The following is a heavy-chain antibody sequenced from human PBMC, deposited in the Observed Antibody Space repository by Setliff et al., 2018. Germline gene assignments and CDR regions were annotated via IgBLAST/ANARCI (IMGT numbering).Heavy chain of an antibody. D-gene: IGHD6-19*01. CDR2: IYHSGST. CDR1: GYSISSGYY. V-gene: IGHV4-38-2*01. CDR3: ARGSSGWYSGAFDI. Sequence: SETLSLTCAVSGYSISSGYYWGWIRQPPGKGLEWIGSIYHSGSTYYNPSLKSRVTISVDTSKNQFSLKLSSVTAADTAVYYCARGSSGWYSGAFDIWGQGTMVTVSS. J-gene: IGHJ3*02.